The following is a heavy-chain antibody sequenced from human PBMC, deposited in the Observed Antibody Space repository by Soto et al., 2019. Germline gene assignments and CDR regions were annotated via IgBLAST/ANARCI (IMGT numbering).Heavy chain of an antibody. J-gene: IGHJ6*02. CDR2: ISSSSSTI. D-gene: IGHD6-13*01. CDR1: GFTFSSYS. CDR3: ARAGTRYYCYGMDV. V-gene: IGHV3-48*02. Sequence: EVQLVESGGGLVQPGGSLRLSCAASGFTFSSYSMNWVRQAPGKGLEWVSYISSSSSTIYYADSVKGRFTISRDNAKNALYLQMHSLRDEDTAVYYCARAGTRYYCYGMDVWGQGTTVTVSS.